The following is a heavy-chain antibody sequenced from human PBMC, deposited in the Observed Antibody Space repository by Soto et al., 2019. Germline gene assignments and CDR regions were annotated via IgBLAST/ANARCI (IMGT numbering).Heavy chain of an antibody. CDR2: INHSGST. CDR1: GGSFSGYY. CDR3: ARGEDPPDY. Sequence: SETLSLTCAVYGGSFSGYYWSWIRQPPGKGLEWIGEINHSGSTNYNPSLKSRVTISVDTSKNQFSLKLSSVTAADTAVYYCARGEDPPDYWGQGTLVTVSS. V-gene: IGHV4-34*01. J-gene: IGHJ4*02.